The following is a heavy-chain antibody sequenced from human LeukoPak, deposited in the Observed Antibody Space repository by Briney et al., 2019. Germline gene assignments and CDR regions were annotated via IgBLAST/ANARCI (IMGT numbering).Heavy chain of an antibody. CDR1: GGTFSSYA. CDR3: ARGRVRCSGGSCYSYYFDY. CDR2: IIPIFGTA. V-gene: IGHV1-69*13. Sequence: ASVKVSCKASGGTFSSYAISWVRQAPGQGLEWMGGIIPIFGTANYAQKFQGRVTITADESTSTAYMELSRLRSDDTAVYYCARGRVRCSGGSCYSYYFDYWGQGTLVTVSS. D-gene: IGHD2-15*01. J-gene: IGHJ4*02.